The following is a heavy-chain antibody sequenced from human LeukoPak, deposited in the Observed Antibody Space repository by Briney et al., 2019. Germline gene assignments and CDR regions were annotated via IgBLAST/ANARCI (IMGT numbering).Heavy chain of an antibody. V-gene: IGHV3-9*01. D-gene: IGHD3-10*01. Sequence: GGSLRLSCAASGFTFDDYAMHWVRQAPGKGLEWVSGISWNSGSIGYADSVKGRFTISRDNAKNSLYLQMNSLRAEDTALYYCAKEFGGYYYYFDYWGQGTLVTVSS. CDR1: GFTFDDYA. CDR3: AKEFGGYYYYFDY. J-gene: IGHJ4*02. CDR2: ISWNSGSI.